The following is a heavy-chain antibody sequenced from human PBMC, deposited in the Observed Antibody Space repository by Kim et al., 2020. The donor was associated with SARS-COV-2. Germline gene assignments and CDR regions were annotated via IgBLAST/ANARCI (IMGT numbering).Heavy chain of an antibody. D-gene: IGHD6-13*01. J-gene: IGHJ5*02. CDR3: AKNKAEAAGSSDH. V-gene: IGHV3-23*01. Sequence: YYADSVRGRFTISRDNSKNTLFLQMNSLRAEDTAMYYCAKNKAEAAGSSDHWGQGTLVTVSS.